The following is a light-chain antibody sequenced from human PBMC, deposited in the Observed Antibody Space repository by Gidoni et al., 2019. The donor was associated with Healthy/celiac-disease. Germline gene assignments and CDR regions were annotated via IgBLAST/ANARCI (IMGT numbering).Light chain of an antibody. CDR2: GAS. Sequence: EIVFTQSPGTLSLSPGEIATLSCRAGQTISKNYLACYQQRTGQAPMLLIFGASSRATGIHDRFSGCESGTDFTLTISTLEPEDFALYYCQHYTTSMLTFGGGTRVEIK. CDR3: QHYTTSMLT. CDR1: QTISKNY. V-gene: IGKV3-20*01. J-gene: IGKJ4*01.